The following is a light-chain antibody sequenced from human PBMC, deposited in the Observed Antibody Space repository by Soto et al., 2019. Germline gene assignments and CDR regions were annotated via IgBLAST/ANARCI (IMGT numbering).Light chain of an antibody. CDR3: MQALQPPWT. CDR2: LGS. V-gene: IGKV2-28*01. CDR1: ESLLHSNGYNY. J-gene: IGKJ1*01. Sequence: DIVMTQSPLSLPVTPGEPASISCRSSESLLHSNGYNYLDWYLQKPGQSPQLLIFLGSNRASGVPDRFSGSGSGTDFTLTISRVEAEDVGVYYCMQALQPPWTFGQGTKVDIK.